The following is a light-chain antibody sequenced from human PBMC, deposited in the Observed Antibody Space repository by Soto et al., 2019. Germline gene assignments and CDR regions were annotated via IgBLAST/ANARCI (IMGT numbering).Light chain of an antibody. CDR2: KAS. J-gene: IGKJ1*01. V-gene: IGKV1-5*03. Sequence: EIRLTQSASTLSGSVGDRVTIACRASQTLXSWFGWYQQKPGKAPKLLXDKASTLRSGGPSRLSGSGSGTEFTLTISSLQPYDFANYYLQHYKSDSEAFGQGTKVDIK. CDR1: QTLXSW. CDR3: QHYKSDSEA.